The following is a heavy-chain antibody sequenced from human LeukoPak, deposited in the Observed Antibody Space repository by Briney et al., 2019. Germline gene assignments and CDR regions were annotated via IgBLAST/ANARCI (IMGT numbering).Heavy chain of an antibody. CDR1: GYTFTRYI. CDR3: ARDISGGEDY. J-gene: IGHJ4*02. CDR2: IGGYNGDT. V-gene: IGHV1-18*01. D-gene: IGHD3-16*01. Sequence: ASVKVSCKASGYTFTRYIITWFRQAPGQGLEWMGWIGGYNGDTKYPQKFQGRVTVTTDTSSSTAYMELRSLRSDDTAVYYCARDISGGEDYWGQGTLVTVSS.